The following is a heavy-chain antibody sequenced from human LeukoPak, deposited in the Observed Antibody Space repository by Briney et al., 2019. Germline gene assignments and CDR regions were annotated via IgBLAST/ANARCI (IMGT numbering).Heavy chain of an antibody. CDR3: AREEDYYMDV. Sequence: GSLRLSCAASGFTFSSYSMNWVRQAPGKGLEWVSYISSSSSTIYYADSVKGRFTISRDNAKNSLYLQMNSLRAEDTAVYYCAREEDYYMDVWGKGTTVTVSS. CDR1: GFTFSSYS. V-gene: IGHV3-48*01. J-gene: IGHJ6*03. CDR2: ISSSSSTI.